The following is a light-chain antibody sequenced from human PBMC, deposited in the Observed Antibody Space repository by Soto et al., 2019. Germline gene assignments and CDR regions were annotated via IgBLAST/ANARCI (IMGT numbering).Light chain of an antibody. Sequence: DIQMTQSPSSLSASVGDRVTITCRTSQSINIYLNWYQQKVGEPPRLLIFGASNLQSGVPSMFSGSGVGTHFTLTISSLQADDFATLYWQQGYTKSPLTFAGGTKVDIK. CDR2: GAS. J-gene: IGKJ4*01. CDR1: QSINIY. CDR3: QQGYTKSPLT. V-gene: IGKV1-39*01.